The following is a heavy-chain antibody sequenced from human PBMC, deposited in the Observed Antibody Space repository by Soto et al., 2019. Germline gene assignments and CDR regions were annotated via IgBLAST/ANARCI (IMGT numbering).Heavy chain of an antibody. CDR2: ISSSSNYI. D-gene: IGHD5-18*01. J-gene: IGHJ3*02. V-gene: IGHV3-21*01. Sequence: DLVESGGGLVKPGGSLRLSCAASGFTFTTYSMNWVRQAPGKGLEWVSSISSSSNYIYYADSVKGRFTISRDNAKNSLYLQMNSLRAEDTAVYYCARDSASYGSAFDIWGQGTMVTVSS. CDR3: ARDSASYGSAFDI. CDR1: GFTFTTYS.